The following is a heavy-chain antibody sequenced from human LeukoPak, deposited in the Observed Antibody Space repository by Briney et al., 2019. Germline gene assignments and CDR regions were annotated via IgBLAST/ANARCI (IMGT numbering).Heavy chain of an antibody. D-gene: IGHD2-21*02. CDR1: GYTFTGYY. V-gene: IGHV1-2*02. CDR3: AMGVTSTREVAFDY. CDR2: INPNSGGT. Sequence: GASVKVSCKASGYTFTGYYMHWVRQAPGQGLEWMGWINPNSGGTNYAQKFQGRVTMTRDTSISTAYMELSRLRSDDTAVYYCAMGVTSTREVAFDYWGQGTLVTVSS. J-gene: IGHJ4*02.